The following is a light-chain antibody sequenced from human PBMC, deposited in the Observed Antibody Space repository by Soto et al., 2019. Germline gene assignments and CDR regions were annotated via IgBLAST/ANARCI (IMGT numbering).Light chain of an antibody. Sequence: QSVLTQPASVSGSPGQSITISCTGTSSDVGNYNYVSWYQQYPGRVPKLLIYMVSNRPSGVSNRFSGSKSGNTASLTISGLQAEDEADYFCTSYTTSSTVVFGGGTKLTVL. J-gene: IGLJ2*01. CDR3: TSYTTSSTVV. CDR2: MVS. CDR1: SSDVGNYNY. V-gene: IGLV2-14*01.